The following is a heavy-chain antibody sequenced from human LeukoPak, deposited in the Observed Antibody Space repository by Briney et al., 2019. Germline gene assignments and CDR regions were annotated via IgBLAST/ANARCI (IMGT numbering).Heavy chain of an antibody. CDR3: ARGGFWGYDSSGYYHDVILDY. CDR1: GFTFSSYW. D-gene: IGHD3-22*01. Sequence: GGSLRLSCAASGFTFSSYWMHWVRQAPGKGLVWVSRINSDGSSTSYADSVKGRFTISRDNAKNTLYLHMNSLRAEDTAVYYCARGGFWGYDSSGYYHDVILDYWGQGTLVTVSS. CDR2: INSDGSST. J-gene: IGHJ4*02. V-gene: IGHV3-74*01.